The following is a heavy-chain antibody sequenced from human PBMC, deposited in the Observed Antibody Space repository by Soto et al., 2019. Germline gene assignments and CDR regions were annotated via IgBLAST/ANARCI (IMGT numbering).Heavy chain of an antibody. CDR1: GCIFPSYW. CDR2: IYPGDSDR. Sequence: CKGSGCIFPSYWMGWVRPMPGKGLDWVGIIYPGDSDRRYNPPLQGQAPITAANHIRTAHLQWSSLKAADTAMYHCARLRYHYDSSSYPCHNYGMDVWGQGTTVTVSS. J-gene: IGHJ6*02. D-gene: IGHD3-22*01. V-gene: IGHV5-51*04. CDR3: ARLRYHYDSSSYPCHNYGMDV.